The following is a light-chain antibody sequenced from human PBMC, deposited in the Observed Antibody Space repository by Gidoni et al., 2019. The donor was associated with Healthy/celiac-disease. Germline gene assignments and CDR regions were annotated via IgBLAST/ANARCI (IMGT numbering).Light chain of an antibody. J-gene: IGLJ2*01. Sequence: GKTARITCGGNKIGSKSVHWYQQKPGQAPVLVVYDDSDRPSGIPERFSGSNSGNTATLTISRVEAGDEADYYCQVWDSSSDRMVFGGGTKLTVL. CDR3: QVWDSSSDRMV. CDR2: DDS. V-gene: IGLV3-21*03. CDR1: KIGSKS.